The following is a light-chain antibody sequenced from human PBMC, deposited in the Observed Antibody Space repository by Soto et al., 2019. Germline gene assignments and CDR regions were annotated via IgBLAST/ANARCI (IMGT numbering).Light chain of an antibody. CDR1: SSDIGGHDD. J-gene: IGLJ1*01. Sequence: QSVLTQPASVSGSPGQSITISCTGTSSDIGGHDDVSWYQQHPGKVPKLLIYGVTDRPSGVSNRFSGSKSGNVASLTISGLQAEDDADYYCCSYTSDLTPYVFGTGPKVTVL. CDR3: CSYTSDLTPYV. V-gene: IGLV2-14*03. CDR2: GVT.